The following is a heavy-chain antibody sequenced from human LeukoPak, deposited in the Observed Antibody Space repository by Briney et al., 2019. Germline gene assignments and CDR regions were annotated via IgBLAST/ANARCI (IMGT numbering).Heavy chain of an antibody. D-gene: IGHD1-26*01. J-gene: IGHJ6*03. V-gene: IGHV3-23*01. CDR3: LTRSLLGVSGNYYMDV. Sequence: TGGSLRLSCAASGFTFSSYGMSWVRQAPGKGLEWVSAINGTAINTDYADSVKGRFTISRDYSKNTLYLQMNSLRAEDTAVYYCLTRSLLGVSGNYYMDVWGKGTTVSVSS. CDR2: INGTAINT. CDR1: GFTFSSYG.